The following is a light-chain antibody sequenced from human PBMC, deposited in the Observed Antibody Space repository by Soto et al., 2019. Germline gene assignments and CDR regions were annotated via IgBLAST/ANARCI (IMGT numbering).Light chain of an antibody. CDR2: KAS. CDR1: QNIYTW. Sequence: DYQVTQSPSTLSASVGERVTITCRASQNIYTWLAWYQQKPGKAPKLLIYKASTLKSGVPSRFSGSGSGTEFTLTISSLQPDDFATYYCQHYNSYSEAFGQGTKVDIK. V-gene: IGKV1-5*03. CDR3: QHYNSYSEA. J-gene: IGKJ1*01.